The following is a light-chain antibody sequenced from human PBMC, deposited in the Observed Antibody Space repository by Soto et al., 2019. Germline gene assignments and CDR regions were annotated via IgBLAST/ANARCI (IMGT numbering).Light chain of an antibody. Sequence: DIQMTQSPSTLSASVGDRVTITCRASQSISSWLAWYQQKPGKAPKLLISDASTLESGVPSRFSGSGSGTDSSLTISLPQPDDFATYDCQQYSSYYTFGQGTKLEIK. CDR2: DAS. CDR1: QSISSW. J-gene: IGKJ2*01. V-gene: IGKV1-5*01. CDR3: QQYSSYYT.